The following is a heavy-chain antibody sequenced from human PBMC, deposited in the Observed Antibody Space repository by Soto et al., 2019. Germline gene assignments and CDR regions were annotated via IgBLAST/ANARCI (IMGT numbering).Heavy chain of an antibody. CDR1: GGSISSGGYS. CDR3: ARVKGAVLKN. Sequence: SETLSLTCAVSGGSISSGGYSWSWIRQPPGKGLEWIGYIYHSGSTYYNPSLKSRVTISVDRSKNQSSLKLSSVTAADTAVYYCARVKGAVLKNWGQGTLVTVSS. J-gene: IGHJ4*02. V-gene: IGHV4-30-2*01. CDR2: IYHSGST. D-gene: IGHD6-19*01.